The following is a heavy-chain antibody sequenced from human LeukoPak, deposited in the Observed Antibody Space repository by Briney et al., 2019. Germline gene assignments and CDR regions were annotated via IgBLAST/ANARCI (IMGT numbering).Heavy chain of an antibody. J-gene: IGHJ4*02. CDR1: GYTLSRSI. CDR3: AREHYYDNNASNC. Sequence: GGSLRLSCTAAGYTLSRSITICVRQAPGKGLEWVSSITGSSSYIYYADSVKGRFTISRDNAEKSVYLQMNSLRAEYTAVYYRAREHYYDNNASNCCGQGTPVTVSS. CDR2: ITGSSSYI. D-gene: IGHD3-22*01. V-gene: IGHV3-21*01.